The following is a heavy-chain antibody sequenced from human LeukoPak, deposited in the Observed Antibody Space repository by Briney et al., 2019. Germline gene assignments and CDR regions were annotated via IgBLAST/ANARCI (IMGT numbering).Heavy chain of an antibody. CDR2: ISHSGST. V-gene: IGHV4-38-2*02. D-gene: IGHD2-2*01. CDR1: GYSISSGYY. Sequence: SETLSLTCTVSGYSISSGYYWGWIRQPPGKGLEWIGSISHSGSTYYNPSLKSRVTISVDTSKNQFSLKLSSVTAADTAVYYCARAHWSHQLDYWGQGTLVTVSS. CDR3: ARAHWSHQLDY. J-gene: IGHJ4*02.